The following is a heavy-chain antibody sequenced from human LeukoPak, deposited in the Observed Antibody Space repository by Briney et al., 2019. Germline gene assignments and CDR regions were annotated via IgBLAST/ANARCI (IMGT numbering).Heavy chain of an antibody. CDR2: ILKDGSNA. J-gene: IGHJ4*02. Sequence: GGSLRLSCTASAFTFDNFPMHWVRQAPGKGLDWVALILKDGSNAFYADSVKGRFTISRDNSGNTLFLQMNSLRAEDTAVYYCARLLFYYYDSSGYPHRDYWGQGTLVTVSS. V-gene: IGHV3-30-3*01. D-gene: IGHD3-22*01. CDR1: AFTFDNFP. CDR3: ARLLFYYYDSSGYPHRDY.